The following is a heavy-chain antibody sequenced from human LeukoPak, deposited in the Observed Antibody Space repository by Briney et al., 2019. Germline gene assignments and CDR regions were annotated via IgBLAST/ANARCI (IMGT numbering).Heavy chain of an antibody. D-gene: IGHD6-19*01. CDR3: AKDERGGWYDY. V-gene: IGHV3-43*01. CDR1: GFTFSSYA. Sequence: GGSLRLSCAASGFTFSSYAMHWVRQAPGKGLEWVSLISWDGGSTYYADSVKGRFTISRDNSKNSLYLQMNSLRTEDTALYYCAKDERGGWYDYWGQGTLVTVSS. CDR2: ISWDGGST. J-gene: IGHJ4*02.